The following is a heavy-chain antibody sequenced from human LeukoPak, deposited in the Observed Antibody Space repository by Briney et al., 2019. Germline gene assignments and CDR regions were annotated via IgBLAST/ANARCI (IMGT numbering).Heavy chain of an antibody. D-gene: IGHD2-2*01. V-gene: IGHV4-59*01. Sequence: SETLSLTCTVSDGSISGDYWSWIRQPPGKGLEWLGYIYYSGSTSYNPSLKSRVTISVDTSKNQFSLNLSSVTAADTAVYYCARGGSSSNFYVYWGQGTLVTVSS. J-gene: IGHJ4*02. CDR1: DGSISGDY. CDR2: IYYSGST. CDR3: ARGGSSSNFYVY.